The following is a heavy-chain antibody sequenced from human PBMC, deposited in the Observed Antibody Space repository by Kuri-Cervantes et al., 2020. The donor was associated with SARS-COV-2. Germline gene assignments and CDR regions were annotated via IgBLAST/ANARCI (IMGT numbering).Heavy chain of an antibody. J-gene: IGHJ4*02. CDR3: ARMDGYTLLDY. Sequence: SETLSLTCTVSGGSISSYYWSWIRQPPGKGLEWIGYLYYSGNTNYNPSLKSRVTISVDTSKNQFSLKLSSVTAADTAVYYCARMDGYTLLDYWGQGTLVTVSS. CDR1: GGSISSYY. CDR2: LYYSGNT. V-gene: IGHV4-59*01. D-gene: IGHD5-24*01.